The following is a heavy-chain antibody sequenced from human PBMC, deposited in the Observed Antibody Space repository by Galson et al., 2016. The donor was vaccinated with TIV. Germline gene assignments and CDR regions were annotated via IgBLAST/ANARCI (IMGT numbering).Heavy chain of an antibody. J-gene: IGHJ4*02. CDR1: GFTFNNYA. V-gene: IGHV3-23*01. CDR3: ARVGQFDY. Sequence: SLRLSCAASGFTFNNYAMSWVRQAPGKGLEWVSGISGSGGVTYFADSVKGRFTISGDNAKNSLYLQMNSLRAEDTAVYYCARVGQFDYWGQGTLVTVSS. CDR2: ISGSGGVT.